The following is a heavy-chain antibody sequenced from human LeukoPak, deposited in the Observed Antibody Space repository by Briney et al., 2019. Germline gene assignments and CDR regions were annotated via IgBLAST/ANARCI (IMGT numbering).Heavy chain of an antibody. D-gene: IGHD3-22*01. J-gene: IGHJ6*03. Sequence: SETLSLTCAVSGGSFSGYYWSWIRQPPGKGLEWIGEINHSGSTNYNPSLKSRVTISVDTSKNQFSLKLSSVTAADTAVYYCARARWGSGYYYVKGNMDVWGKGTTVTVSS. CDR3: ARARWGSGYYYVKGNMDV. CDR2: INHSGST. V-gene: IGHV4-34*01. CDR1: GGSFSGYY.